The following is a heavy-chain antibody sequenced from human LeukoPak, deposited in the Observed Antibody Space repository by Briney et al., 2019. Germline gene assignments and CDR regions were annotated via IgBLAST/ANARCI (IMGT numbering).Heavy chain of an antibody. D-gene: IGHD3-22*01. CDR1: GFTFSRYG. CDR3: ARYYYDSSGLDY. J-gene: IGHJ4*02. CDR2: IWYDGSNK. V-gene: IGHV3-33*01. Sequence: GGSLRLSCAASGFTFSRYGMHWARQAPGKGLEWVAVIWYDGSNKYYADSVKGRSTISRDNSKNTLYLQMNSLRAEDTAVYYCARYYYDSSGLDYWGQGTLVTVSS.